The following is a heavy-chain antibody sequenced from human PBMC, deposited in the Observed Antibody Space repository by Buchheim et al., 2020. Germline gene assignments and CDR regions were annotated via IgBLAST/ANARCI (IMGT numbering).Heavy chain of an antibody. D-gene: IGHD3-22*01. Sequence: QVQLQQWGAGLLKPSETLSLTCAVYGGSFSGYYWSWIRQPPGKGLEWIGEINHSGSTNYNPSLKSRVTISVETSKNQFSLKLSSVTAADTAVYYCARGSNYYDSSGYFGTFDYWGQGTL. CDR3: ARGSNYYDSSGYFGTFDY. J-gene: IGHJ4*02. CDR2: INHSGST. CDR1: GGSFSGYY. V-gene: IGHV4-34*01.